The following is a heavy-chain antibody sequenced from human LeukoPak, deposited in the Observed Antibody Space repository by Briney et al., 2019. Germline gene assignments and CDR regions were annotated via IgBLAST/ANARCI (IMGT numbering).Heavy chain of an antibody. CDR2: IHGSGNT. D-gene: IGHD6-19*01. CDR3: ARETMLAGFASGLGFNY. Sequence: SQTLSLTCTVSGGSISSRDYYWSWIRQPPGKGLEWIGNIHGSGNTNYNPSLKSRVSMSLDTSKNQVSLNLTSVTAADTATYFCARETMLAGFASGLGFNYWGQGILVIVSS. J-gene: IGHJ4*02. CDR1: GGSISSRDYY. V-gene: IGHV4-30-4*01.